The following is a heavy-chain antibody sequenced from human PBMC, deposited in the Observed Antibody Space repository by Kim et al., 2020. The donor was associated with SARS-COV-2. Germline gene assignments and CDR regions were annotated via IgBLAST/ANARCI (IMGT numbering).Heavy chain of an antibody. CDR2: ISSSSSYI. J-gene: IGHJ6*02. V-gene: IGHV3-21*01. CDR3: ARSPPYCSSTSCYENYYGMDV. CDR1: GFTFSSYS. D-gene: IGHD2-2*01. Sequence: GGSLRLSCAASGFTFSSYSMNWVRQAPGKGLEWVSSISSSSSYIYYADSVKGRFTISRDNAKNSLYLQMNSLRAEDTAVYYCARSPPYCSSTSCYENYYGMDVWGQGTTVTVSS.